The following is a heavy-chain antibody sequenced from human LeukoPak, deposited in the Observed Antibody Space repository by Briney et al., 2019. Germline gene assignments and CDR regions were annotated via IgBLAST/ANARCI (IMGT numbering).Heavy chain of an antibody. CDR3: ARATYDSSGYYHGMDV. V-gene: IGHV3-53*04. CDR2: IYSGGST. CDR1: GFTVSSNY. D-gene: IGHD3-22*01. Sequence: GGSLRLSCAASGFTVSSNYMSWVRQAPGKGLEWVSVIYSGGSTYYADSVKGQFTISRHNSKNTLYLQMNSLRAEDTAVYYCARATYDSSGYYHGMDVWGQGTTVTVSS. J-gene: IGHJ6*02.